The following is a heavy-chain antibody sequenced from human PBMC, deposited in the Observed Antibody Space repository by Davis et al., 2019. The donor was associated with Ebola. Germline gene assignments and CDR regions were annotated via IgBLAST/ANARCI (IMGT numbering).Heavy chain of an antibody. J-gene: IGHJ4*02. V-gene: IGHV4-4*02. CDR2: IRPGGNT. D-gene: IGHD5-18*01. CDR3: ARGYGAA. CDR1: GASIHSNNW. Sequence: PSETLSLTCAVTGASIHSNNWWTWFRQSPEKGLEWLGQIRPGGNTNYNPSLQSRVTMSLDTSNNAFSLDVASVTAADTAVYYCARGYGAAWGQGTLVIVSS.